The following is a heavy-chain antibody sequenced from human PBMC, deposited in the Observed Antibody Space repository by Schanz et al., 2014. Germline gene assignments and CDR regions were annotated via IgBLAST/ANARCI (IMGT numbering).Heavy chain of an antibody. CDR3: ARYTGAYFDY. J-gene: IGHJ4*02. Sequence: QVQLQESGPGLVKPSETLSLTCTVSGGSISTYYWSWIRQPAGKGLEWIGRIYTSGSTNYNPSLKSGATMSVATSKNQFSLRLSSVTAADTAVYYCARYTGAYFDYWGQGTLVTVSS. CDR1: GGSISTYY. D-gene: IGHD1-26*01. V-gene: IGHV4-4*07. CDR2: IYTSGST.